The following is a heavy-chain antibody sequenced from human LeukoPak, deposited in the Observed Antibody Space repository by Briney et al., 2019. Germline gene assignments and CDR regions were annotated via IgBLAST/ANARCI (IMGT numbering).Heavy chain of an antibody. Sequence: SETLSLTCTVSGGSISSGDYYWSWIRQPPGKGLEWIGYIYYSGSTYYNPSLKSRVTISVDTSKNQFSLKLSSVTAADTAVYYCSCYSGLDAFDIWGQGTMVIVSS. D-gene: IGHD2-15*01. CDR3: SCYSGLDAFDI. J-gene: IGHJ3*02. CDR1: GGSISSGDYY. V-gene: IGHV4-30-4*01. CDR2: IYYSGST.